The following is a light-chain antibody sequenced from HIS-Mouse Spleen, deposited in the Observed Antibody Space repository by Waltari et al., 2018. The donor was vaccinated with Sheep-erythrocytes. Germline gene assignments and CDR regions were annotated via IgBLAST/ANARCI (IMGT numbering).Light chain of an antibody. CDR3: CSYAGSSTPWV. CDR2: EGS. J-gene: IGLJ3*02. V-gene: IGLV2-23*01. CDR1: SSDLGSYNL. Sequence: QSALTQPASVSGSPGQSITISCTGTSSDLGSYNLVSWYQQHPGKAPKLMIYEGSKRPSGVSNRFSGSKSGNTASLTISGLQAEDEADYYCCSYAGSSTPWVFGGGIK.